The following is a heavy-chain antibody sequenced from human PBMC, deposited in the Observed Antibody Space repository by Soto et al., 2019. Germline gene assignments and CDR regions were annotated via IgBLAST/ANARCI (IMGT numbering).Heavy chain of an antibody. CDR2: ISYDGSNK. Sequence: QVQLVEAGGGVVQPGRSLRLSCAASGFTFSSYAMHWVRQAPGKGLEWVAVISYDGSNKYYADPVKGRFTISRDNSKNTLFLQMNSLRAEDTAVYYCARGGGYSYAHDYWGQGTLVTVSS. CDR1: GFTFSSYA. CDR3: ARGGGYSYAHDY. J-gene: IGHJ4*02. D-gene: IGHD5-18*01. V-gene: IGHV3-30-3*01.